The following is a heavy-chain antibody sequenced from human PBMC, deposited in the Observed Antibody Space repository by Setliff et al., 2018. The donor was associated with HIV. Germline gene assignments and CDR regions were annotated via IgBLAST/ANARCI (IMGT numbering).Heavy chain of an antibody. CDR2: INTYNSQT. D-gene: IGHD2-2*03. Sequence: EASVKVSCKASGYTFTTNGISWVRQAPGQGLEWMGWINTYNSQTNYAHKLQGRVTMTEDTSTNTAYVELSGLRSGDTAVYYCATGAIGYYPPFDFWGQGTLVTVSS. CDR3: ATGAIGYYPPFDF. V-gene: IGHV1-18*01. CDR1: GYTFTTNG. J-gene: IGHJ4*02.